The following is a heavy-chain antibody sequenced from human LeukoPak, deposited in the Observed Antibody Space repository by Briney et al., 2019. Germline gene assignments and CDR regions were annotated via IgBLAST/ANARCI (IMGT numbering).Heavy chain of an antibody. V-gene: IGHV3-23*01. Sequence: GGSLRLSCVASGFTFDIYAMSWVRQAPGKGLEWVSAISGSGGSTYYADSVKGRFTISRDNFKNRLFLQMKSLRAEDTAVYYCAKRRGDCSNGQGCGDSWGQGTLVTVSS. CDR3: AKRRGDCSNGQGCGDS. CDR2: ISGSGGST. D-gene: IGHD2-8*01. J-gene: IGHJ4*02. CDR1: GFTFDIYA.